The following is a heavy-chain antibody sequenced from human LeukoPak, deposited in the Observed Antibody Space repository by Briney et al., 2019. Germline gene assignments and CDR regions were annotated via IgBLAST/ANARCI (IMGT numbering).Heavy chain of an antibody. Sequence: GGSLRLSCAASGFTFSSYAMPWVRQAPGKGLEWVAVISYDGSNKYYADSVQGRFTISRDNSKNTLYLQMNSLRAEDTAVYYCASTTGSSSWGQGTLVTVSS. D-gene: IGHD1-1*01. J-gene: IGHJ4*02. V-gene: IGHV3-30-3*01. CDR2: ISYDGSNK. CDR1: GFTFSSYA. CDR3: ASTTGSSS.